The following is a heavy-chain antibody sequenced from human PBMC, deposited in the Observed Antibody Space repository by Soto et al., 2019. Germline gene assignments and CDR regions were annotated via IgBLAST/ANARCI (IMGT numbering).Heavy chain of an antibody. V-gene: IGHV1-69*12. CDR2: ILPFFGTA. CDR3: ARGLEFGGNSVAFDV. J-gene: IGHJ3*01. D-gene: IGHD2-15*01. CDR1: GGSFRREA. Sequence: QVQLVQSGAEVKKPGSSVKGSCKASGGSFRREAINWVRQAPGQGPEWLGGILPFFGTADYAQKFQGRVTLTADVSTTTAYMEMSSLRFEDTAVYYCARGLEFGGNSVAFDVWGQGTMVIVSS.